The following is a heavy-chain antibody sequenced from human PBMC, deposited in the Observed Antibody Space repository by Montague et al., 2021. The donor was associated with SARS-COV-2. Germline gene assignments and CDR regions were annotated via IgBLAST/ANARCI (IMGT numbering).Heavy chain of an antibody. D-gene: IGHD2-2*01. V-gene: IGHV1-24*01. CDR3: ATRGIVVVPEDYYYYMDV. Sequence: SVKVSCKVSGYTLTELSMHWVRQAPGKGLEWMGGFDPEDGETIYAQKFQGRVTMTEDTSTDTAYMELSSLRSEDTAAQDCATRGIVVVPEDYYYYMDVWGKGTTVTVSS. CDR2: FDPEDGET. J-gene: IGHJ6*03. CDR1: GYTLTELS.